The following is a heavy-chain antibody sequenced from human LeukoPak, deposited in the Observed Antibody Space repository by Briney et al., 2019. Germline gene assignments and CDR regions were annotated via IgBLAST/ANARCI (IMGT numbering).Heavy chain of an antibody. CDR2: ISSSSSYI. J-gene: IGHJ6*02. Sequence: GGSLRLSCAASGFTFSSYSMNWVRQAPGKGLEWVSSISSSSSYIYYADSVKGRFTISRDNAKNSLYLQMNSLRAEDTAVYYCARVRAGSSSWFHYYYYGMDVWGQGTTVTVSS. D-gene: IGHD6-13*01. V-gene: IGHV3-21*01. CDR1: GFTFSSYS. CDR3: ARVRAGSSSWFHYYYYGMDV.